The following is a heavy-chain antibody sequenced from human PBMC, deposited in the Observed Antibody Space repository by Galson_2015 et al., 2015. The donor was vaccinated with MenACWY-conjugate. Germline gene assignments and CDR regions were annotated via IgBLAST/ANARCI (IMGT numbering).Heavy chain of an antibody. CDR2: INQDGREK. CDR3: VEGLTG. J-gene: IGHJ4*02. D-gene: IGHD1-20*01. V-gene: IGHV3-7*03. Sequence: SLRLSCATSGFTFTNYWMGWVRQAPGKGLEWVANINQDGREKYYVDSVKGRFTISRDNTQNSLFLQMNSLRAEDTAMYYCVEGLTGWGQGTLVTVSS. CDR1: GFTFTNYW.